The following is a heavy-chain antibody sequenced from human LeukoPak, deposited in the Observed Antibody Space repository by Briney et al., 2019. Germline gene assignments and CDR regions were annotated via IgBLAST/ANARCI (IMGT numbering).Heavy chain of an antibody. CDR2: IYTSGST. CDR1: GGSISSYY. J-gene: IGHJ6*03. Sequence: SETLSLTCTVSGGSISSYYWSWIRQPAGKGLEWIGRIYTSGSTNYNPSLKSRVTMSVDTSKNQFSLKLSSVTAADTAVYYCARDLGGYSDGSYYYYMDVWGKGTTVTVSS. CDR3: ARDLGGYSDGSYYYYMDV. V-gene: IGHV4-4*07. D-gene: IGHD5-18*01.